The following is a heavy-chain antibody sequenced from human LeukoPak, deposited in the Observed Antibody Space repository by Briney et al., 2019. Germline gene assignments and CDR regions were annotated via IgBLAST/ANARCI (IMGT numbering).Heavy chain of an antibody. CDR3: ARTYYYGSGRYFDY. CDR2: IYHSGST. CDR1: GGSINNYY. Sequence: SETLSLTCTVSGGSINNYYWSWIRQPPGKGLEWIGYIYHSGSTTYNPSLKSRVTISVDTSKNQFSLKLSSVTAADTAIYYCARTYYYGSGRYFDYWGQGTLVTVSS. J-gene: IGHJ4*02. V-gene: IGHV4-59*01. D-gene: IGHD3-10*01.